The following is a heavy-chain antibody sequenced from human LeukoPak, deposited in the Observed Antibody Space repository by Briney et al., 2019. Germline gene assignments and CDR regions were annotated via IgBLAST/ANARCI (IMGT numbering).Heavy chain of an antibody. CDR1: GVSISSYY. D-gene: IGHD3-22*01. J-gene: IGHJ4*02. CDR2: IYYSGNT. Sequence: KPSETLSLTCTVSGVSISSYYWSWVRQPPGKGLEWIGYIYYSGNTNYKPSLKSRVTISVDTSKNQFSLKLSSVTAADTAVYYCATPYSDSSGYKYWGQGTLVTVSS. CDR3: ATPYSDSSGYKY. V-gene: IGHV4-59*01.